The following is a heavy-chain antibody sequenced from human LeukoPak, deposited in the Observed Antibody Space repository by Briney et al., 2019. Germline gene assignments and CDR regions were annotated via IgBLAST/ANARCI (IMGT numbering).Heavy chain of an antibody. Sequence: KTSETLSLTCTVSGGSISSYYWSWIRQPPGKGLEWCGYIYYSGSPNYNPSLKSRVTISVDTSKNQFSLKLSSVTAADTAVYYCARGSYDILIWRQGTLVTVSS. CDR2: IYYSGSP. CDR1: GGSISSYY. D-gene: IGHD3-9*01. J-gene: IGHJ4*02. V-gene: IGHV4-59*01. CDR3: ARGSYDILI.